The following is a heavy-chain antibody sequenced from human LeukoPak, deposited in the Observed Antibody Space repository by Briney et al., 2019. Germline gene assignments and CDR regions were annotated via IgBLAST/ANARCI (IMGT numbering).Heavy chain of an antibody. V-gene: IGHV3-23*01. D-gene: IGHD6-6*01. CDR1: GFTFSSYA. J-gene: IGHJ4*02. CDR3: ARFTIIAARRIDYFDY. CDR2: ISPNGGST. Sequence: GGSLRLSCAASGFTFSSYAMSWVRQAPGKGLEWVSTISPNGGSTYFADSVKGRFTISRDNSKDTLHLHMNSLRAEDTAVYYCARFTIIAARRIDYFDYWGQGALVTVSS.